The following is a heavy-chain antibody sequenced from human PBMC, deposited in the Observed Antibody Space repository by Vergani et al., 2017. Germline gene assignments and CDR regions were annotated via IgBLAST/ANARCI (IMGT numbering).Heavy chain of an antibody. J-gene: IGHJ4*02. D-gene: IGHD2-15*01. Sequence: EVQLVESGGGLVQPGGSLRLSCAASGFTFSSYSMNWVRQAPGKGLEWVSYISSSSSTIYYADSVKGRFTISRDDSKNTLSLQMTALRAEDTAVYYCATELGYCGGGSCDRLYWGQGTLVTVTP. CDR3: ATELGYCGGGSCDRLY. CDR1: GFTFSSYS. CDR2: ISSSSSTI. V-gene: IGHV3-48*01.